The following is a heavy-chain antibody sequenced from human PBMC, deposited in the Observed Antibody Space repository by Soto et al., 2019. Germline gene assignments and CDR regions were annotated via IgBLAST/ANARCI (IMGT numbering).Heavy chain of an antibody. CDR1: GGSISRSSYY. D-gene: IGHD2-15*01. CDR3: ARKVVVAATGWFDP. J-gene: IGHJ5*02. CDR2: IYYSGST. V-gene: IGHV4-39*07. Sequence: SETLSLTCTVSGGSISRSSYYWVWIRQPPGKGLEWIGCIYYSGSTNYNPSLKSRVTISVDTSKNQFSLKLSSGTAADTAVYYCARKVVVAATGWFDPWGQGTLVTVSS.